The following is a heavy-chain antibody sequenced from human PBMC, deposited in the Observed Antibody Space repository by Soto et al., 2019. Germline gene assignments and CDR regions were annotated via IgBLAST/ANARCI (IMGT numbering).Heavy chain of an antibody. CDR1: GFNVMSYW. Sequence: GGSLRLSCAVSGFNVMSYWMSWVRQAPGKGLEWVASIKEDGSEIYYLQSVRGRFSTSRDSAGNALHLTMNYLSAEDTGVYFCARDIGFDYVNWGQGTLVTVSS. D-gene: IGHD3-16*01. CDR3: ARDIGFDYVN. CDR2: IKEDGSEI. J-gene: IGHJ4*02. V-gene: IGHV3-7*01.